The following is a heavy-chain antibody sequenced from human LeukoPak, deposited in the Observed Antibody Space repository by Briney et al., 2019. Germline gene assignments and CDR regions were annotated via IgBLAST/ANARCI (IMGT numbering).Heavy chain of an antibody. Sequence: SETLSLTCTVSGGSLTSYYYWSWIRQTPGKGLEWIGNINYNGNTNYNPSLKSLITISSETSKNQFSLKLRPVTAADTAVYYCARAHGSGSYGDWGQGALVTVSS. CDR3: ARAHGSGSYGD. CDR1: GGSLTSYYY. J-gene: IGHJ4*02. V-gene: IGHV4-59*01. D-gene: IGHD3-10*01. CDR2: INYNGNT.